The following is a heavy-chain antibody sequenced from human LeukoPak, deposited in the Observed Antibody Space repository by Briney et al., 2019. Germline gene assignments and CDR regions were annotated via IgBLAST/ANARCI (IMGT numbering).Heavy chain of an antibody. Sequence: SETLSLTCAVYGGSFSGYYWSWIRQPPGNGLEWIGEINHSGSTNYNPSLKSRVTISVDTSKNQFSLKLSSVTAADTAVYYCARQRTVRDWFDPWGQGTLVTVSS. J-gene: IGHJ5*02. V-gene: IGHV4-34*01. D-gene: IGHD4-17*01. CDR1: GGSFSGYY. CDR2: INHSGST. CDR3: ARQRTVRDWFDP.